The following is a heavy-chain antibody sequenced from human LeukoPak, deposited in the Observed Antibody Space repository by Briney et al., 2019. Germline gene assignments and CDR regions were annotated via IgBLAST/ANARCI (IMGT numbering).Heavy chain of an antibody. CDR3: ARERSVSGSYPPDAFDI. CDR2: ISSSSSYI. J-gene: IGHJ3*02. D-gene: IGHD1-26*01. CDR1: GFTFSSYS. Sequence: GGSLRLSCAASGFTFSSYSMNWVRQAPGKGLEWVSSISSSSSYIYYADSVKGRFTISRDNPKNSLYLQMNSLRAEDTAVYYCARERSVSGSYPPDAFDIWGQGTMVTVSS. V-gene: IGHV3-21*01.